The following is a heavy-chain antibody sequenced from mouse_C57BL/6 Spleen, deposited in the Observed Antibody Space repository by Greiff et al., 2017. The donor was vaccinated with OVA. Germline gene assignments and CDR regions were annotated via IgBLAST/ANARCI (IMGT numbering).Heavy chain of an antibody. CDR2: IDPEDGDT. J-gene: IGHJ2*01. V-gene: IGHV14-1*01. D-gene: IGHD2-1*01. CDR3: TTIDYGNYVG. CDR1: GFDIKDYY. Sequence: VQLQQSGAELVRPGASVKLSCTASGFDIKDYYMHWVKQRPEQGLEWIGRIDPEDGDTEYAPKFQGKATMTADTSSNTAYLHLSSLTSEDSAVYYCTTIDYGNYVGWGQGTTLTVSS.